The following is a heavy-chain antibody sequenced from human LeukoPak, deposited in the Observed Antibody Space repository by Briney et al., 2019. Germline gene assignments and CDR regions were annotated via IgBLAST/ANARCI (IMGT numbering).Heavy chain of an antibody. D-gene: IGHD3-9*01. CDR3: ARGGFDSRWAFDI. Sequence: GGSLRLSCAASGFTFNNYVMNWVRQAPGRGLEWVSGISSGGPSAYYADSVKGRFTVSRDNVKNSLYLQMNSLRAEDTAVYYCARGGFDSRWAFDIWGQGTMDTVSS. V-gene: IGHV3-23*01. CDR2: ISSGGPSA. J-gene: IGHJ3*02. CDR1: GFTFNNYV.